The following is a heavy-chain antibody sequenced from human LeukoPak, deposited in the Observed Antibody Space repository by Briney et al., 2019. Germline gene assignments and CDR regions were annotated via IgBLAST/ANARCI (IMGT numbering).Heavy chain of an antibody. J-gene: IGHJ4*02. Sequence: GGSLRLSCAASGFTVNNNYMSWVRHAPGKGLEWVSVIYSDGRAYYADSVKGRFTISRDNSKSTLYLQMNSLRAEDTAVYYCARVRWGGNPGFDHWGQGTLVTVSS. D-gene: IGHD4-23*01. V-gene: IGHV3-53*01. CDR3: ARVRWGGNPGFDH. CDR2: IYSDGRA. CDR1: GFTVNNNY.